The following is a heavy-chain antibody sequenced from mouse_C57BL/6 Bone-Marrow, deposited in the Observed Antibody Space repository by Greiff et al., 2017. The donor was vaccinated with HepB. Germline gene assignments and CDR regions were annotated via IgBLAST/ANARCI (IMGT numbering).Heavy chain of an antibody. CDR2: ISYDGSN. CDR1: GYSITSGYY. D-gene: IGHD2-3*01. CDR3: ARGGYDGYYVDY. V-gene: IGHV3-6*01. J-gene: IGHJ2*01. Sequence: EVKLVESGPGLVKPSQSLSLTCSVTGYSITSGYYWNWIRQFPGNKLEWMGYISYDGSNNYNPSLKNRISITRDTSKNQFFLKLNSVTTEDTATYYCARGGYDGYYVDYWGQGTTLTVSS.